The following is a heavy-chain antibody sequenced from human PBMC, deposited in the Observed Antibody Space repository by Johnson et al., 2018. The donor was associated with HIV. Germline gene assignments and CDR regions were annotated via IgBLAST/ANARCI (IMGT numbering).Heavy chain of an antibody. CDR1: GFTFGSYA. D-gene: IGHD3-22*01. CDR2: ISYDGSNK. CDR3: AKDVGNYWPNAFDV. V-gene: IGHV3-30*04. J-gene: IGHJ3*01. Sequence: QVQLVESGGGVVQPGGSLRLSCAASGFTFGSYAFHWVRQAPGKGLEWVALISYDGSNKYYADSVNGRFTISRDNSKNTLYLQMNSLRAEDTAVYYCAKDVGNYWPNAFDVWGQGTMLTVSS.